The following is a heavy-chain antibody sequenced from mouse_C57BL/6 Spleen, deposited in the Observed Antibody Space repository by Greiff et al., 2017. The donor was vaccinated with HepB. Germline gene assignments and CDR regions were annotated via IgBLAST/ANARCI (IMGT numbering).Heavy chain of an antibody. Sequence: EVKLVESGPGLVKPSQSLSLTCSVTGYSITSGYYWNWIRQFPGNKLEWMGYISYDGSNNYNPSLKNRISITRDTSKNQFFLKLNSVTTEDTATYYCASDPEAYWGQGTLVTVSA. CDR3: ASDPEAY. CDR2: ISYDGSN. V-gene: IGHV3-6*01. J-gene: IGHJ3*01. CDR1: GYSITSGYY.